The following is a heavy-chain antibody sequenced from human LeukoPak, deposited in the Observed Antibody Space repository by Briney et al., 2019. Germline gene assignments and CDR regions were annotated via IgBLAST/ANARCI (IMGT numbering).Heavy chain of an antibody. J-gene: IGHJ4*02. CDR1: GDSISSSSSY. CDR3: ARQTGVGLFILP. D-gene: IGHD3-3*01. CDR2: IYYSGST. Sequence: SETLSLTCTLSGDSISSSSSYWGWIRQPPGKGLEWIGSIYYSGSTYYNTSLKSRVTISVDTSKNQFSLKLTSVTVADTAVYYCARQTGVGLFILPGGQGTLVTVSS. V-gene: IGHV4-39*01.